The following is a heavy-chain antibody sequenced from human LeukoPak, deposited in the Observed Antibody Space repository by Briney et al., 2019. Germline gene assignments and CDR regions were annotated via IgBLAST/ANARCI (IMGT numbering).Heavy chain of an antibody. V-gene: IGHV4-59*08. D-gene: IGHD3-3*01. Sequence: SETLSLSCTVSGGSISSYYWSWIRQPPGKGLEWIGYIYYSGSTKYNPSLKSRVTISVDTSKIKFSLKLSSVTAADTVVYYCARHNFGENYDFWSGPYWYFDLWGRGTLVTVSS. CDR2: IYYSGST. J-gene: IGHJ2*01. CDR3: ARHNFGENYDFWSGPYWYFDL. CDR1: GGSISSYY.